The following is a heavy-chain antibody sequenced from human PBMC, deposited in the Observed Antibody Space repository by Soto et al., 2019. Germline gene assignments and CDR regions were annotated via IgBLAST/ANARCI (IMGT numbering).Heavy chain of an antibody. J-gene: IGHJ3*01. Sequence: QITLKESGPTLVKPTQTLTLTCIFSGFSFSADGVGVGWIRQPPGKALEWLALIYWDGDTRYRPSLKTRLTSTKHSPKNXLVFTMTNMDPVDTATYYCAHAFGGTSWPNDAFDVWGQGTVVTVSS. CDR1: GFSFSADGVG. CDR2: IYWDGDT. D-gene: IGHD3-16*01. V-gene: IGHV2-5*02. CDR3: AHAFGGTSWPNDAFDV.